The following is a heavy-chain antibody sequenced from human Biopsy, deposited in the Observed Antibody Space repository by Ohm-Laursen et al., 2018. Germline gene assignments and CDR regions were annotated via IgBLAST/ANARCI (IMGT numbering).Heavy chain of an antibody. CDR2: ITASGGTT. D-gene: IGHD1-7*01. J-gene: IGHJ6*02. Sequence: GSLRLSCTASGISFSRSAMNWVRQAPGKGLEWVSGITASGGTTYYADSVKGRFTISRDNSNNTLYLQMNSLRDDDTAVYYCAKVPREELSYYYSMDVWGQGTLVTVSS. V-gene: IGHV3-23*01. CDR3: AKVPREELSYYYSMDV. CDR1: GISFSRSA.